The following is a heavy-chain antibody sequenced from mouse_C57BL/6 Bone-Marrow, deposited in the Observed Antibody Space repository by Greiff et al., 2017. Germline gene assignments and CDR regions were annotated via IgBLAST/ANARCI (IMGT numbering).Heavy chain of an antibody. J-gene: IGHJ1*03. CDR3: ARGYYGSSPWYVDV. V-gene: IGHV1-26*01. CDR1: GYTFTDYY. D-gene: IGHD1-1*01. Sequence: EVQLQQSGPELVKPGASVKISCKASGYTFTDYYMNWVKQSHGKSLEWIGDINPNNGGTSYNQKFKGKATLTVDTSSSTAYMELRSLTSEDSAVYYCARGYYGSSPWYVDVWGTGTTVTVSS. CDR2: INPNNGGT.